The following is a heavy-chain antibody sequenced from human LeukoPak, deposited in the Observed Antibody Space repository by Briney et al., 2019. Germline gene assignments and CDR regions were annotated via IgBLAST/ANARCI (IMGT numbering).Heavy chain of an antibody. J-gene: IGHJ4*02. V-gene: IGHV4-39*07. Sequence: SETLSLTCTVSGGSISSSSYYWGWIRQPPGKGLEWIGSIYYSGSTYYNPSLKSRVTISVDTSKNQFSLKLSSVTAADTAVYYCARDYYDSSGYPRLGDYWGQGTLVTVSS. CDR2: IYYSGST. CDR1: GGSISSSSYY. CDR3: ARDYYDSSGYPRLGDY. D-gene: IGHD3-22*01.